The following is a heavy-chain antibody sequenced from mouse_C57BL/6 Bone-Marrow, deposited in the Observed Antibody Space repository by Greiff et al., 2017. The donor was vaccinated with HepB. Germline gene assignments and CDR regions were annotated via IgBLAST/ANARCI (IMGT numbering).Heavy chain of an antibody. J-gene: IGHJ4*01. CDR2: ISGGGGNT. Sequence: DVMLVESGGGLVKPGGSLKLSCAASGFTFSSYTMSWVRQTPEKRLEWVATISGGGGNTYYPDSVKGRFTISRDNAKNTLYLQMSSLRSEDTALYYCGSLMDYWGQGTSVTVSS. CDR3: GSLMDY. V-gene: IGHV5-9*01. CDR1: GFTFSSYT.